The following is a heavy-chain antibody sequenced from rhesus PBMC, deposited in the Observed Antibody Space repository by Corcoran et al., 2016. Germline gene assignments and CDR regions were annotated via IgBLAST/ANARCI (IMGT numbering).Heavy chain of an antibody. D-gene: IGHD1-1*01. V-gene: IGHV2-1*01. J-gene: IGHJ2*01. CDR1: GFSLSTSGMG. CDR3: ARVRRAGTIYSLYFDL. CDR2: IYWDDDK. Sequence: QVTLKESGPALVKPTQTLTLTCTFSGFSLSTSGMGVGWIRQPSRKTLEWLALIYWDDDKRYNTSLKSRINIPKDTSKNQVVLTMTNMDPVDTATYYCARVRRAGTIYSLYFDLWGPGTPITISS.